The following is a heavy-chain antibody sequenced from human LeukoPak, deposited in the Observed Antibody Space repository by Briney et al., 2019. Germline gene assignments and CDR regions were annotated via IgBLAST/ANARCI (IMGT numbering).Heavy chain of an antibody. CDR2: INGDGNST. D-gene: IGHD6-19*01. Sequence: GGSLRLSCAASGFIFSDYSMSWIRQAPGKGLEWVSRINGDGNSTSYADSVKGRFTISRDNAKNTLYLQMNSLRAEDTAVYYCARALAVAGTGGYYWGQGTLVTVSS. V-gene: IGHV3-74*01. CDR1: GFIFSDYS. J-gene: IGHJ4*02. CDR3: ARALAVAGTGGYY.